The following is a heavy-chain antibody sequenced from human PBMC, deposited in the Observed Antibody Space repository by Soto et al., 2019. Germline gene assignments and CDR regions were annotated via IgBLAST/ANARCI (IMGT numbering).Heavy chain of an antibody. D-gene: IGHD3-16*01. V-gene: IGHV3-30-3*01. Sequence: QVQLVESGGGVVQPGRSLRLSCAASGFTFSSYAMHWVRQAPGKGLEWVAVISYDGSNKYYADSVKGRFTISRANSKNPLCLHMTGLRAEDTAVDYCHVEKSPRLHWGQGTLVTVSA. CDR3: HVEKSPRLH. J-gene: IGHJ4*02. CDR2: ISYDGSNK. CDR1: GFTFSSYA.